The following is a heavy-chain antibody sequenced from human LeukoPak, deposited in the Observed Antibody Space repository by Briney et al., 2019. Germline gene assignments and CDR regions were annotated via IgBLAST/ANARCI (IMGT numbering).Heavy chain of an antibody. Sequence: PSETLSLTCTVSGGSTGETTYFWAWVRQPPGKGPEWIGSLFYSGTTYYNPSLKSRVTISVDTSNNQFSLKLTSMTAADTAVSYCARGVGRFSSNLDYWGQGTLVTVSS. CDR1: GGSTGETTYF. D-gene: IGHD1-26*01. V-gene: IGHV4-39*07. J-gene: IGHJ4*02. CDR3: ARGVGRFSSNLDY. CDR2: LFYSGTT.